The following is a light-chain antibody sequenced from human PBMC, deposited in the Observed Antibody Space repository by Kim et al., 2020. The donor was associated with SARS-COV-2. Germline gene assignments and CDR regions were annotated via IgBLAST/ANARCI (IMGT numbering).Light chain of an antibody. CDR2: AAS. Sequence: PGERATLSCRTSHIVTSSYFAWYQQKLGQSPRLLIYAASTRASGIPDRFNGSGSGTDFTLTISRLEPEDSAMYYCQKYGSSPPLTFGGGTKVDIK. V-gene: IGKV3-20*01. J-gene: IGKJ4*01. CDR1: HIVTSSY. CDR3: QKYGSSPPLT.